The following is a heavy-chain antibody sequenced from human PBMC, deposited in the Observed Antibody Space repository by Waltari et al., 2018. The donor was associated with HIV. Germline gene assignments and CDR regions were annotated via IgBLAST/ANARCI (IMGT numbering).Heavy chain of an antibody. J-gene: IGHJ3*02. CDR3: AKVGMTTLTSYAVDI. Sequence: EVQLVESGGGLVQPGGYLRLSCGASGFHFDDYAMYWVRQAPGEGLEWVSGISWDSGTIGYADSVKGRFTISRDNANNFLSLQMNNLRAEDTALYYCAKVGMTTLTSYAVDIWGQGTMVTVSS. CDR2: ISWDSGTI. D-gene: IGHD3-9*01. CDR1: GFHFDDYA. V-gene: IGHV3-9*01.